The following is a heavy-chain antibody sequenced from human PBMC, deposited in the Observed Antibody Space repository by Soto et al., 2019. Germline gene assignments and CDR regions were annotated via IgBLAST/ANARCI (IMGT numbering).Heavy chain of an antibody. Sequence: PSETLSLTCTVSGGSIISGDYYWSWIRQTPGKGLEWIGYIYYSGNTNYNPSLKSRVIISVDTSKNQFSLKLSSVTAADTAVYYCARGGGVYYFDYWGQGTLVTVSS. CDR1: GGSIISGDYY. V-gene: IGHV4-30-4*02. CDR3: ARGGGVYYFDY. J-gene: IGHJ4*02. CDR2: IYYSGNT. D-gene: IGHD2-8*02.